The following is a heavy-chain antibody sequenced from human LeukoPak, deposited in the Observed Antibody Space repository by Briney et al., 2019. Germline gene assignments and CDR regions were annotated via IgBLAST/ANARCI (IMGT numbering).Heavy chain of an antibody. CDR2: IIPIFGTA. CDR3: ARAVLGSGSYYTKGYYYYGMDV. CDR1: GGTFSSYA. V-gene: IGHV1-69*13. Sequence: GASVKVSCKASGGTFSSYAISWVRQAPGQGLEWMGGIIPIFGTANYAQKFQGRVTITADESTSTAYMELSSLRSEDTAVYYCARAVLGSGSYYTKGYYYYGMDVWGQGTTVTVSS. D-gene: IGHD1-26*01. J-gene: IGHJ6*02.